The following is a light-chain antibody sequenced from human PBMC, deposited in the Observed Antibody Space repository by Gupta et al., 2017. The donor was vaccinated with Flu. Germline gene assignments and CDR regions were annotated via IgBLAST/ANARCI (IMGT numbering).Light chain of an antibody. J-gene: IGLJ3*02. CDR3: SSYTSSNALE. V-gene: IGLV2-14*01. Sequence: QSPLPQPASVSGSPGQSITISCTGTSSDVGGYNYVSWYQHHPGKAPKLMIYEVIKRPAGVAHRFSGSKSGNTASLTISGLQAEDEADYYCSSYTSSNALEFGGGTKLTVL. CDR1: SSDVGGYNY. CDR2: EVI.